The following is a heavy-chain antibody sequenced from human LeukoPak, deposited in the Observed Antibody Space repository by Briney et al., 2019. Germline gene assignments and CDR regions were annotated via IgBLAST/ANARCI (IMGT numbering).Heavy chain of an antibody. V-gene: IGHV4-34*01. CDR1: GGSFSGYY. D-gene: IGHD3-16*02. CDR2: INHSGST. J-gene: IGHJ4*02. CDR3: ARGRDDYVWGSYRSHYFDY. Sequence: PSETLSLTCAVYGGSFSGYYWSWIRQPPGKGLEWIGEINHSGSTNYNPSLKSRVTISVDTSKNQFSLKLSSVTAADTAVYYCARGRDDYVWGSYRSHYFDYWGQGTLVTVSS.